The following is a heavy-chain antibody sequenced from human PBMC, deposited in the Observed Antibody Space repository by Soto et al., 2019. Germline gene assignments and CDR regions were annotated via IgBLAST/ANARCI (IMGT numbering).Heavy chain of an antibody. D-gene: IGHD1-26*01. CDR3: ETEIVGAIRY. J-gene: IGHJ4*02. CDR2: MSWNSGKI. CDR1: GFTFDDYA. Sequence: EVQLVESGGGLVQPGRSLRLSSASSGFTFDDYAMQWVRQAPGKGLEWVSGMSWNSGKIGYADSVKGRFTISRDNATNSLYLHMNSLSTEDTAFYYCETEIVGAIRYWGLGNL. V-gene: IGHV3-9*01.